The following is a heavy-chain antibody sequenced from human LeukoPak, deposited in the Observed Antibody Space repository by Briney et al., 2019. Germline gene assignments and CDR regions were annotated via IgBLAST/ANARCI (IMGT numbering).Heavy chain of an antibody. CDR1: GFTFSSYW. CDR3: ARDWDSSGWLFDY. CDR2: IKQDGSEK. J-gene: IGHJ4*02. D-gene: IGHD6-19*01. V-gene: IGHV3-7*01. Sequence: SGGSLRLSCAASGFTFSSYWMSWVRQAPGKGLEWVATIKQDGSEKYYADSVKGRFTISRDNAKNSLYLQMNSLRAEDTAVYYCARDWDSSGWLFDYWGQGTLVTVSA.